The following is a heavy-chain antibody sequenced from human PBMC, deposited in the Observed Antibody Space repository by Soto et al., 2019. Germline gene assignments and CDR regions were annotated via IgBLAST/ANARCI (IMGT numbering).Heavy chain of an antibody. CDR2: ISYDGSNK. V-gene: IGHV3-30*18. J-gene: IGHJ3*02. CDR3: AKGLTIFGVNHAFDI. D-gene: IGHD3-3*01. CDR1: GFTFSSYG. Sequence: QVQLVESGGGVVQPGRSLRLSCAASGFTFSSYGMHWVRQAPGKGLEWVAVISYDGSNKYYADSVKGRFTISRDNSKNTLYLQMNSLRAEDTAVYYCAKGLTIFGVNHAFDIWGQGTMVTVSS.